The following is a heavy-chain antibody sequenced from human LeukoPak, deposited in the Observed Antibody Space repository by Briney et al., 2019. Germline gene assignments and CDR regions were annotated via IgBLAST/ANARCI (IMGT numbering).Heavy chain of an antibody. CDR1: GGSISNNLYY. CDR3: ATPGIAARFPLLDC. CDR2: IYYNENT. D-gene: IGHD6-6*01. Sequence: PSETLSLTCTVSGGSISNNLYYWGWIRQPPGKGLEWIGNIYYNENTYYNPSLKSRVTIPIDTSKNQFSLKLSSVTAADTAVYYCATPGIAARFPLLDCWGQGTQVTVSS. V-gene: IGHV4-39*01. J-gene: IGHJ4*02.